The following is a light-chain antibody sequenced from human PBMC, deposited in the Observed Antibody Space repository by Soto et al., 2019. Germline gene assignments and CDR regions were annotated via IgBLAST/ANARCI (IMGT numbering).Light chain of an antibody. CDR3: QQRHMWPIT. CDR1: QSVSSSS. Sequence: EIVLTQSPGTLSLSPGERATLSCRASQSVSSSSLAWYQQKPGQAPRLLISGASSRAADITDRFSGSGSGTDFTLTISSLEPEDSAVYYCQQRHMWPITFGQGTRWRL. V-gene: IGKV3D-20*02. CDR2: GAS. J-gene: IGKJ5*01.